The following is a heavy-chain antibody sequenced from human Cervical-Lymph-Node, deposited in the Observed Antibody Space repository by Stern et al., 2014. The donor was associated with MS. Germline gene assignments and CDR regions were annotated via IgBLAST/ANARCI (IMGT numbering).Heavy chain of an antibody. V-gene: IGHV5-51*01. CDR2: IYPGYSEP. J-gene: IGHJ4*02. D-gene: IGHD1-14*01. CDR1: GFKLSIYW. Sequence: EVQLVESGAELIRPGESLKISCKGSGFKLSIYWIAWVRQMPGKVLEWMVFIYPGYSEPRYSPSFQGQFTRSADKSTSPAYRQWSTLNASDTAMYFWARQTTAWASDVWGQGTLVTVSS. CDR3: ARQTTAWASDV.